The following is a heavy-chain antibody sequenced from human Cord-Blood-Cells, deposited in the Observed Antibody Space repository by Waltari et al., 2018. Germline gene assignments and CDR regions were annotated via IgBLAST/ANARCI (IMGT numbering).Heavy chain of an antibody. J-gene: IGHJ4*02. V-gene: IGHV4-30-2*01. CDR1: GGSISSGGYS. Sequence: QLQLQESGSGLVKPSQTLSLTCAVSGGSISSGGYSWSWIRQPPGKGLEWIGYIYHSGSTYYNTSRNSRVTISVDRPKNQFSLKLSSVTAADTAVYYCARVVISSSWFDYWGQGTLVTVSS. CDR2: IYHSGST. D-gene: IGHD6-13*01. CDR3: ARVVISSSWFDY.